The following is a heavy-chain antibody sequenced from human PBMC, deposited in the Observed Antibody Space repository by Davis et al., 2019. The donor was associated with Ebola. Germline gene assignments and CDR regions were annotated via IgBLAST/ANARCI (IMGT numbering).Heavy chain of an antibody. Sequence: SLITSCASSCSTVSSNYMNWVRQAPGKELEWVSYMSSSSSTIYYADSGKGRFTISRDNAKNSLYLQMNSLRDEDTAVYYCARDRKYDFWSGYYSGDYYYGMNVWGQGTTVTVSS. CDR2: MSSSSSTI. J-gene: IGHJ6*02. CDR3: ARDRKYDFWSGYYSGDYYYGMNV. V-gene: IGHV3-48*02. CDR1: CSTVSSNY. D-gene: IGHD3-3*01.